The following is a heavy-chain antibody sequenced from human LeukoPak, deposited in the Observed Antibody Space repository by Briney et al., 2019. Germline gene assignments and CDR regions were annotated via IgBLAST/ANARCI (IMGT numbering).Heavy chain of an antibody. CDR1: GGTFSSYA. J-gene: IGHJ4*02. Sequence: SVKVSCKASGGTFSSYAISWVRQAPGQGLEWMGGIIPIFGTANYAQKFQGRVTITADESTSTAYMELSSLRSEGTAVYYCARVVAAAGTVWGQGTLVTVSS. V-gene: IGHV1-69*13. CDR2: IIPIFGTA. CDR3: ARVVAAAGTV. D-gene: IGHD6-13*01.